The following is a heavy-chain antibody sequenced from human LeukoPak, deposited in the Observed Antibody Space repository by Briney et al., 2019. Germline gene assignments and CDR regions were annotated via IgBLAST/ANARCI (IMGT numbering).Heavy chain of an antibody. J-gene: IGHJ4*02. CDR2: INSDGSST. Sequence: GGSLRLSCAASGFTFRSYWMHWVRQAPGKGLVWVSRINSDGSSTTYADSVKGRITIFRDNAKNTVYLQMKSLRAEDTAVYYCARGYSSGSRIDYWGQGTLVTVSS. D-gene: IGHD6-25*01. V-gene: IGHV3-74*01. CDR1: GFTFRSYW. CDR3: ARGYSSGSRIDY.